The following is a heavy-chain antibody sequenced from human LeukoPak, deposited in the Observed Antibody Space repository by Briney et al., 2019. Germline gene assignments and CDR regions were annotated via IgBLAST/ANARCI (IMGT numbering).Heavy chain of an antibody. J-gene: IGHJ4*02. Sequence: PGGSLRLSCAASEFTFRNYWMSWVRQAPGKGLEWVANIKQDGREKYYVDSVKGRFTISRDNAKNSLYLQMNSLRAEDTAVYYCAKARGVDHGDYVIFDYWGQGTLVTVSS. CDR3: AKARGVDHGDYVIFDY. CDR1: EFTFRNYW. CDR2: IKQDGREK. D-gene: IGHD4-17*01. V-gene: IGHV3-7*03.